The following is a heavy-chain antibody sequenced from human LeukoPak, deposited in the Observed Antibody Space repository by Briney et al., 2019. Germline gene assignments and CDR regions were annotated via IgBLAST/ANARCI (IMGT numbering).Heavy chain of an antibody. Sequence: GGSLRLSCAASGLTVSSNYMSWVRQAPGKGLEWVSVIYTDGRTFYAGSVKGRFTISRDSSKNTVYLQMNSLRVEDTAVYYCVRGNYGDDSYYFDYWGRGALVTVSS. CDR2: IYTDGRT. CDR1: GLTVSSNY. V-gene: IGHV3-53*01. D-gene: IGHD4-17*01. J-gene: IGHJ4*02. CDR3: VRGNYGDDSYYFDY.